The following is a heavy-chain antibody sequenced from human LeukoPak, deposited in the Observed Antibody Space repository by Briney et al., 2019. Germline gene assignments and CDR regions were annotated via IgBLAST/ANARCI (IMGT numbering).Heavy chain of an antibody. V-gene: IGHV4-59*01. J-gene: IGHJ4*01. CDR3: ARESVVVGSSYYLGY. CDR1: GGSLSNYY. D-gene: IGHD2-15*01. Sequence: PSETLSLTCTVSGGSLSNYYWTWIRQTPGKGLEWIGYIYSSGTANYNPSLKSRVSISQDTSKNQFSLTMNSVTAADTAIYYCARESVVVGSSYYLGYWGHGTLVTVSS. CDR2: IYSSGTA.